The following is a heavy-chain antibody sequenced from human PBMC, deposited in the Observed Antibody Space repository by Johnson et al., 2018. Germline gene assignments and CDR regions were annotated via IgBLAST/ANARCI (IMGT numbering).Heavy chain of an antibody. CDR2: IYYSGST. J-gene: IGHJ6*03. V-gene: IGHV4-59*01. CDR1: GGSISSYY. D-gene: IGHD4/OR15-4a*01. CDR3: ARGLWCGDTGYYMHV. Sequence: QVQLQESGPGLVKPSETLSLTCTVSGGSISSYYWSWIRQPPGKGLEWIGYIYYSGSTNYNPSLKSRVTISVDTSKNQFSLKLSSVTAADTAVYYCARGLWCGDTGYYMHVWGKGTTVTVSS.